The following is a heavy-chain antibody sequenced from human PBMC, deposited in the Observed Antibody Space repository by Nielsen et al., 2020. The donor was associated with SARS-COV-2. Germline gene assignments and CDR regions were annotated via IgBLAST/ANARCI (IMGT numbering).Heavy chain of an antibody. CDR2: MNPNSGNT. CDR3: ATAPAVASYYYDSSGATVRWFDP. D-gene: IGHD3-22*01. CDR1: GYTFTSYD. Sequence: ASVKVSCKASGYTFTSYDINWVRQATGQGLEWMGWMNPNSGNTGYAQKFQGRVTMTRNTSISTAYMELSSLRSEDTAVYYCATAPAVASYYYDSSGATVRWFDPWGQGTLVTVSS. V-gene: IGHV1-8*01. J-gene: IGHJ5*02.